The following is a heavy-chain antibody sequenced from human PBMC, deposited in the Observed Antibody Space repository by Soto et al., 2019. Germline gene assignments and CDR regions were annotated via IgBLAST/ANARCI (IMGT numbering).Heavy chain of an antibody. D-gene: IGHD4-17*01. Sequence: PSETLSLTCAVYGGSFSGYYWSWIRQPPGKGLEWIGEITHTGSTNYNPSLKSRVTISVDTTKNQFSLKLSSVTAADTAVYYCARGYRGSTPVTRFSYWGKGTLVTVSS. CDR3: ARGYRGSTPVTRFSY. CDR1: GGSFSGYY. V-gene: IGHV4-34*01. CDR2: ITHTGST. J-gene: IGHJ1*01.